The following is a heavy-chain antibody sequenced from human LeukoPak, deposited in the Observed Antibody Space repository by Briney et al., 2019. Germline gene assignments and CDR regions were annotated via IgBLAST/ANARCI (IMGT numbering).Heavy chain of an antibody. CDR2: INPRSTYT. CDR3: ARDRYFYYYGMDV. V-gene: IGHV3-11*05. Sequence: GGSLRLSCAASGFTFSNYYVSCIRQAPGKGLEWVSYINPRSTYTDYADSVKGRFTVTRDNAKNSLYLQMDSLSADDTAMYYCARDRYFYYYGMDVWGQGTTVTVSS. J-gene: IGHJ6*02. CDR1: GFTFSNYY.